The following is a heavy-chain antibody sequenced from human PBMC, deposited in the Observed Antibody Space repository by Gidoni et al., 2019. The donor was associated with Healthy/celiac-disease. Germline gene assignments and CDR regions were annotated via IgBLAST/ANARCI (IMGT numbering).Heavy chain of an antibody. CDR2: IVVGSGNT. CDR1: GFNFTSSA. D-gene: IGHD6-19*01. CDR3: AADYSGGIAVDEYFQH. Sequence: QMQLVQSGPEVKKPGTSVKVSCQASGFNFTSSAMQWVRQARGQRLEWIGWIVVGSGNTNYAQKFQERVTITRDMSTSTAYMELSSLRSEDTAVYYCAADYSGGIAVDEYFQHWGQGTLVTVSS. V-gene: IGHV1-58*02. J-gene: IGHJ1*01.